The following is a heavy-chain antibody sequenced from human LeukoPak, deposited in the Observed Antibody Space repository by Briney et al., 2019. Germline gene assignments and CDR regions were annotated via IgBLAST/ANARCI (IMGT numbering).Heavy chain of an antibody. CDR2: INPNSGGT. J-gene: IGHJ4*02. CDR1: GYTFSGYY. CDR3: ARGGIRDDFWSDSLYYFDY. Sequence: ASVKVSCKASGYTFSGYYMHWVRQAPAQGLEWMGWINPNSGGTNYAQKFQGRVTMTRDTSISTAYMELSRLKSDDTAVYYCARGGIRDDFWSDSLYYFDYWGQGTLATVSS. V-gene: IGHV1-2*02. D-gene: IGHD3-3*01.